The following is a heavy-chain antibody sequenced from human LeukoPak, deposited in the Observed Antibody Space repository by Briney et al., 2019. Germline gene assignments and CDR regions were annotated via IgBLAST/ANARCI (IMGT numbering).Heavy chain of an antibody. CDR1: GGSISSGGYY. V-gene: IGHV4-39*02. D-gene: IGHD3-16*01. CDR2: IYYTGST. Sequence: SETLSLTCTVSGGSISSGGYYWSWIRQPPGKGPEWIGSIYYTGSTYYNPSLKSRVTISIDTSKNHFYLKLSSMTAADTAVYYCARRGYYDGYFHHWGQGTLVTVSS. CDR3: ARRGYYDGYFHH. J-gene: IGHJ1*01.